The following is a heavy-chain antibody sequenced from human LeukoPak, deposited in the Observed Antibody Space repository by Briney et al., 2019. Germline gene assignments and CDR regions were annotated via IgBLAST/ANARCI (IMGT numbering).Heavy chain of an antibody. J-gene: IGHJ6*03. Sequence: SETLSLTCTVSGGSISSSSYYWGWIRQPPGKGLEWIGSIYYSGSTYYNPSLKSRVTISVDTSNNQFSLKLSSVTAADTAVYYCARAVAGTYYYYYYMDVWGKGTTVTISS. D-gene: IGHD6-19*01. CDR3: ARAVAGTYYYYYYMDV. CDR1: GGSISSSSYY. V-gene: IGHV4-39*07. CDR2: IYYSGST.